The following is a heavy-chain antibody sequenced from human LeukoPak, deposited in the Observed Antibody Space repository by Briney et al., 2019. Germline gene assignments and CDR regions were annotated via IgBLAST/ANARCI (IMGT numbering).Heavy chain of an antibody. D-gene: IGHD3-22*01. CDR1: GGSISSGGYY. J-gene: IGHJ4*02. CDR2: IYYSGST. CDR3: ARARSLQWLLPRMFDY. Sequence: SQTLSLTCTVSGGSISSGGYYWSWIRQPPGKGLEWIGYIYYSGSTYYNPSLKSRVTISVDTSKNQSSLKLSSVTAADTAVYYCARARSLQWLLPRMFDYWGQGTLITVSS. V-gene: IGHV4-30-4*08.